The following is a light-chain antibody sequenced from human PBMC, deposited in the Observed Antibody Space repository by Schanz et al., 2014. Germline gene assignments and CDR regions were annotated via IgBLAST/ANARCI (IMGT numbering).Light chain of an antibody. V-gene: IGLV2-8*01. CDR2: DVS. J-gene: IGLJ3*02. CDR1: SSDVGGYNY. CDR3: SSYAGSNNWV. Sequence: QSALTQPPSASGSPGQSVTISCTGTSSDVGGYNYVSWYQQYPGKVPKLIIYDVSERPSGVPDRFSGSKSGNTASLTISGLQAEDEADYYCSSYAGSNNWVFGGGTKMTVL.